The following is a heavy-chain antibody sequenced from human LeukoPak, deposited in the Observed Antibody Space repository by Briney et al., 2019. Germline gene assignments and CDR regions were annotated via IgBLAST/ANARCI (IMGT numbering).Heavy chain of an antibody. CDR3: AKDGVVTITFEY. Sequence: PGGSLRLSCTASGFTFSSYAMSWVRQAPGKGLEWVSVISGSGGSTFYGDSVKGRFTISRDNSKNTLYLQMNSLRAEDMAVYYCAKDGVVTITFEYWGQGTLVTVSS. CDR2: ISGSGGST. D-gene: IGHD3-16*01. V-gene: IGHV3-23*01. J-gene: IGHJ4*02. CDR1: GFTFSSYA.